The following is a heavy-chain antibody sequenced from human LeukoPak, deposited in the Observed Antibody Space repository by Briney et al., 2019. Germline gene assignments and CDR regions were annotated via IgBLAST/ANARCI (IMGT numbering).Heavy chain of an antibody. V-gene: IGHV4-39*01. CDR3: ARHVDTATDYFDY. D-gene: IGHD5-18*01. J-gene: IGHJ4*02. CDR2: IYYSGSS. Sequence: EALSLTCTVSGGSISSSSYYWGWIRQPPGKGLEWIGSIYYSGSSYYNPSLKSRVTISVHTSKNQFSLKLSSVTAADTAVYYCARHVDTATDYFDYWGQGTLVTVSS. CDR1: GGSISSSSYY.